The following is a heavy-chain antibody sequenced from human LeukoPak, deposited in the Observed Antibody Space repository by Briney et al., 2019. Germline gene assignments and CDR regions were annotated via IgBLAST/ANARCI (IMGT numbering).Heavy chain of an antibody. CDR3: ARVQYYDSSGYYHFDY. V-gene: IGHV1-2*02. CDR1: GYTFTGYY. D-gene: IGHD3-22*01. Sequence: ASVKVSCKASGYTFTGYYVHWVRQAPGQGLEWMGWINPNSGGTNYAQKFQGRVTMTRDTSISTAYMELSRLRSDDTAVYYCARVQYYDSSGYYHFDYWGQGTLVTVSS. CDR2: INPNSGGT. J-gene: IGHJ4*02.